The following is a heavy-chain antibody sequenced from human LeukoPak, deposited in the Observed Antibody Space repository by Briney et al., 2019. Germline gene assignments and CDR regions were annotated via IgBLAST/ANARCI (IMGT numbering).Heavy chain of an antibody. V-gene: IGHV1-69*05. CDR1: GGTFSSYA. Sequence: ASVKVSCKASGGTFSSYAISWVRQAPGQGLEWMGGIIPIFGTANYAQKFQGRVTITTDESTSTAYMELSSLRSEDTAVYYCARVFNWGSPFFDYWGQGTLVTVSS. CDR2: IIPIFGTA. D-gene: IGHD7-27*01. CDR3: ARVFNWGSPFFDY. J-gene: IGHJ4*02.